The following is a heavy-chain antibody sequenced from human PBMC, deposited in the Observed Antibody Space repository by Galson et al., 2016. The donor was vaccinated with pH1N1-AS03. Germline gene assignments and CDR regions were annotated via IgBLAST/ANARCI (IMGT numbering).Heavy chain of an antibody. J-gene: IGHJ6*04. V-gene: IGHV3-13*01. CDR3: AVWCYIPSTHELDV. Sequence: SLRLSCAAFGFILRNYDMHWVRQARGKGLEWVAIAATAGPTYYGDSVKSRFTISREVHQNSFSLQMVSLRADDTAVYYCAVWCYIPSTHELDVWGKGTPVTVSS. D-gene: IGHD4/OR15-4a*01. CDR2: AATAGPT. CDR1: GFILRNYD.